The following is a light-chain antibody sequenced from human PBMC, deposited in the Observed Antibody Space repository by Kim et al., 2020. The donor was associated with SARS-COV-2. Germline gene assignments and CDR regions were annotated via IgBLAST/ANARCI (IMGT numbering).Light chain of an antibody. Sequence: ETAHITCTRTRNNAGDHGAALLQQHQGHPPNLLSYRNNNRPSGLSEKFSAYRSGNTAFLTITGLQPEDGADYCCSVWDTSLSAWVFGGGTQLTVL. CDR1: RNNAGDHG. CDR3: SVWDTSLSAWV. V-gene: IGLV10-54*04. CDR2: RNN. J-gene: IGLJ3*02.